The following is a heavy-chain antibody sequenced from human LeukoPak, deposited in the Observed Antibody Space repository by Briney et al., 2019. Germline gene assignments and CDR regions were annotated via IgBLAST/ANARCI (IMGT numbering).Heavy chain of an antibody. CDR1: GGSISSYY. V-gene: IGHV4-4*07. CDR2: IYTSGST. D-gene: IGHD6-13*01. CDR3: ASWGIAAAGTPDDY. Sequence: SETLSLTCTVSGGSISSYYWSWIRQPAGKGLEWIGRIYTSGSTNYNPSLKSRVTMSVDTSKNQFSLKLSSVTAAYTAVYYCASWGIAAAGTPDDYWGQGTLVTVSS. J-gene: IGHJ4*02.